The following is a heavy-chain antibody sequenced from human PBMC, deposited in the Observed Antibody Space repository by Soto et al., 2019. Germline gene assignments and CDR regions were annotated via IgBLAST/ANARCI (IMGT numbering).Heavy chain of an antibody. Sequence: SETLSLTCTVSGCSISSYYWSLIRQPPGKGLEWIGYIYYSGSTNYNPSLKSRVTISVDTSKNQFSLKLSSVTAADTAVYYCARDSRIAAAGTLYYYYYYMDVWGKGTTVTVSS. V-gene: IGHV4-59*01. CDR3: ARDSRIAAAGTLYYYYYYMDV. D-gene: IGHD6-13*01. CDR2: IYYSGST. J-gene: IGHJ6*03. CDR1: GCSISSYY.